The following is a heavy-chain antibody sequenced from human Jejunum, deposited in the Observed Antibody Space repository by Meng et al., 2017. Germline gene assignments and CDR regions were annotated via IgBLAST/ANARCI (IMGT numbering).Heavy chain of an antibody. J-gene: IGHJ4*02. CDR1: GFTFNSYW. Sequence: VQGGESGGGLVQPGGSLRLSCAASGFTFNSYWMHWVRQGPGKGLVWVSQIKNDGSTTDYADSVKGRFTISRDNAKNMLFLQMNSLRAEDTAVYYCARGRYASVGFDYWGQGTLVTVSS. CDR3: ARGRYASVGFDY. CDR2: IKNDGSTT. V-gene: IGHV3-74*01. D-gene: IGHD2-2*01.